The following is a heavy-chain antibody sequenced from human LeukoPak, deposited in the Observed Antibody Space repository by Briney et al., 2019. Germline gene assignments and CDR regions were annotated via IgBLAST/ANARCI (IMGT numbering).Heavy chain of an antibody. D-gene: IGHD6-19*01. Sequence: PGGSLRLSCAASGFTFSSYSMNWVRQAPGKGLEWVSSISSSSSYIYYADSVKGRFTISRDNAKNSLYLQMNSLRAEDTAVYYCARDSFTQWPHAEYIQHRGQGTLVTVSS. CDR2: ISSSSSYI. J-gene: IGHJ1*01. V-gene: IGHV3-21*01. CDR3: ARDSFTQWPHAEYIQH. CDR1: GFTFSSYS.